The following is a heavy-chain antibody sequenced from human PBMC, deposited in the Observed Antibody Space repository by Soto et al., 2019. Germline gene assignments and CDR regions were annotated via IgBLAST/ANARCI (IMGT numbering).Heavy chain of an antibody. J-gene: IGHJ5*02. V-gene: IGHV3-74*01. CDR1: GFTFSSYW. D-gene: IGHD5-12*01. CDR2: INSDGSST. CDR3: AREVAPYNWFDP. Sequence: GGSLRHSCAASGFTFSSYWMHWVRQAPGKGLVWVSRINSDGSSTSYADSVKGRFTISRDNAKNTLYLQMNSLRAEDTAVYYCAREVAPYNWFDPWGQGTLVTVSS.